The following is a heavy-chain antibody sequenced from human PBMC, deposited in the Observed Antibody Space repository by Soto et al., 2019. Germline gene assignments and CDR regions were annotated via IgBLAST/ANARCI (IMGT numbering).Heavy chain of an antibody. CDR1: GFTFSSYA. J-gene: IGHJ6*02. Sequence: PVGSLRLSCAASGFTFSSYAMHWVRQAPGKGLEWVAVISYDGSNKYYADSVKGRFTISRDNSKNTLYLQMNSLRAEDTAVYYCARTHSGYDNYYYYGMDVWGQGTTVTVSS. CDR3: ARTHSGYDNYYYYGMDV. D-gene: IGHD5-12*01. CDR2: ISYDGSNK. V-gene: IGHV3-30-3*01.